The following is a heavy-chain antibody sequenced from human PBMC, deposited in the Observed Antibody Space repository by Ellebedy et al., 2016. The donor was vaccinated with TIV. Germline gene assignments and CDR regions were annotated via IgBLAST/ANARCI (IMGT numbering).Heavy chain of an antibody. CDR1: GVSITSHF. Sequence: SEILSLTCAVSGVSITSHFWTWIRQPAGGGLEWIGRLHPSGTPNYNPSLKSRVIISRDTSKDQFTLKLSSVTAADTAVYYCARHGPQWFDAFDLWGQGTLVTVSS. V-gene: IGHV4-4*07. CDR2: LHPSGTP. D-gene: IGHD3-22*01. J-gene: IGHJ3*01. CDR3: ARHGPQWFDAFDL.